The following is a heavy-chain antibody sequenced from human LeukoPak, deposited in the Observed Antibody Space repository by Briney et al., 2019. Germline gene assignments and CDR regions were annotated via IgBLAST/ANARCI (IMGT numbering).Heavy chain of an antibody. V-gene: IGHV4-61*02. CDR3: ARLGITMVRGVSSFDP. D-gene: IGHD3-10*01. J-gene: IGHJ5*02. Sequence: PSQTLSLTCTVSGGSISSGSDYWSWIRQPAGKGLEWIGRIYTSGSTNYNPSLKSRVTISVDTSKNQFSLKLSSVTAADTAVYYCARLGITMVRGVSSFDPWGQGTLVTVSS. CDR2: IYTSGST. CDR1: GGSISSGSDY.